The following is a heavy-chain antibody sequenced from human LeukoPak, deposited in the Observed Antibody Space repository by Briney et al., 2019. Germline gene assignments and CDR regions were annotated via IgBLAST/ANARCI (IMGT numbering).Heavy chain of an antibody. J-gene: IGHJ4*02. D-gene: IGHD1-26*01. Sequence: GRSLRLSCAASGFTFSSYAMHWVRQAPGKGLEWVAVISYDGSNKYYADSVKGRFTISRDNSKNALYLQMNSLRAEDTAVYYCAKDLGTWELESVIDYWGQGTLVTVSS. CDR1: GFTFSSYA. V-gene: IGHV3-30-3*02. CDR3: AKDLGTWELESVIDY. CDR2: ISYDGSNK.